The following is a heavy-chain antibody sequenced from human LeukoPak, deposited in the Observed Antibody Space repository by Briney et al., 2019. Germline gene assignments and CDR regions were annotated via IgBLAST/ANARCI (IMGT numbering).Heavy chain of an antibody. D-gene: IGHD1-26*01. Sequence: PSETLSLTCTVSGGSISSYYWSWIRQSPGKGLEWIGYIYYSGSTNYNPSLKSRVTISLDTSRKQISLKLSSVTAADTAVYYCARGYSGSYGRFDYWGQGTLVTVSS. V-gene: IGHV4-59*01. J-gene: IGHJ4*02. CDR2: IYYSGST. CDR3: ARGYSGSYGRFDY. CDR1: GGSISSYY.